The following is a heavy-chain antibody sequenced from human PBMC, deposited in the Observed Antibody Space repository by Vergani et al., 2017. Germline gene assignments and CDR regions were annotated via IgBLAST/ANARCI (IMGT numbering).Heavy chain of an antibody. Sequence: QVQLVPSGAEVKKPGASVKVSCKASGYTFTSYAMHWVRQAPGQRLEWMGWINAGNGNTKYSQKFQGRVTITRDTSASTAYMELSSLRSEDTAVYYCARDGYSSGWPYYYYYYYMDVWGKGTTVTVSS. CDR3: ARDGYSSGWPYYYYYYYMDV. CDR2: INAGNGNT. CDR1: GYTFTSYA. J-gene: IGHJ6*03. V-gene: IGHV1-3*01. D-gene: IGHD6-19*01.